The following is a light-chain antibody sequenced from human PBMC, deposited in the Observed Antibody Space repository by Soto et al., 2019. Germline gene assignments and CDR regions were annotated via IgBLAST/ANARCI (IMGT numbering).Light chain of an antibody. CDR2: AAS. Sequence: VLTQSPGTLSLSPGERATLSCRASQTVGNNYLNWYQQKPGQAPRLLIYAASSRATGIPDRFSGSGSGADFTLTISRLEPEDFAVYFCQQYGNSPMYTFDQGTKLEI. CDR1: QTVGNNY. V-gene: IGKV3-20*01. CDR3: QQYGNSPMYT. J-gene: IGKJ2*01.